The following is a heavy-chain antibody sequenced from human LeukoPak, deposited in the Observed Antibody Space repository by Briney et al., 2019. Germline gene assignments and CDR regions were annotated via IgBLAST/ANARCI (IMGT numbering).Heavy chain of an antibody. J-gene: IGHJ3*02. CDR3: ARDLDYYYDSSGYYSNDAFDI. Sequence: GGSLRLSCAASGFTFSSYGMHWVRQAPGKGLEWVAVISYAGSNEYYANSVRGRFTISRDNSRNTLYLQMNSLRAEDTAVYYCARDLDYYYDSSGYYSNDAFDIWGQGTMVTVSS. V-gene: IGHV3-30*03. CDR2: ISYAGSNE. CDR1: GFTFSSYG. D-gene: IGHD3-22*01.